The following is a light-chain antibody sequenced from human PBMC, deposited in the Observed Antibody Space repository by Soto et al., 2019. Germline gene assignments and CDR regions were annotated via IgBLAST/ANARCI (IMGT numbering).Light chain of an antibody. CDR3: QQRSNWPPWT. V-gene: IGKV3-11*01. CDR2: DAS. Sequence: EIVLTQSPATLSLSPGERATLSCRASQSVSSYLAWYQQKPGQAPRLLIYDASNRATGIPARFSGSGSGTDFTLTISSLEPEDFAVYYCQQRSNWPPWTLGQGTKVVIK. J-gene: IGKJ1*01. CDR1: QSVSSY.